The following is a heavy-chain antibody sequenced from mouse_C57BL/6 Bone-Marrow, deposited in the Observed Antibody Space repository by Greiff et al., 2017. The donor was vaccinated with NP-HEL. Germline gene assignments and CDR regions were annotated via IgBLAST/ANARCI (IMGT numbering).Heavy chain of an antibody. CDR2: IYPSYSET. V-gene: IGHV1-61*01. CDR3: ARGGLPEFAY. J-gene: IGHJ2*01. D-gene: IGHD2-2*01. Sequence: QVQLQQPGAELVRPGSSVKLSCKASGYTFTSYWMDWVKQRPGQGLEWIGNIYPSYSETHYNQKFKDKATLTVDKSSSTAYMQLSSLTSEDSAVDYCARGGLPEFAYWGQGTTLTVSS. CDR1: GYTFTSYW.